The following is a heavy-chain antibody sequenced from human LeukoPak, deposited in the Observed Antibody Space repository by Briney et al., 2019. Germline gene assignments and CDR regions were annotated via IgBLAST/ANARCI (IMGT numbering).Heavy chain of an antibody. CDR1: GYTFTSYA. CDR3: AGGINYYYDSSGYWDY. D-gene: IGHD3-22*01. CDR2: INTNTGNP. V-gene: IGHV7-4-1*02. J-gene: IGHJ4*02. Sequence: ASVKVSCKASGYTFTSYAMNWVRQAPGQGLEWMGWINTNTGNPTYAQGFTGRFVFSLDTSVSTAYLQISSLKAEDTAVYYCAGGINYYYDSSGYWDYWGQGTLVTVSS.